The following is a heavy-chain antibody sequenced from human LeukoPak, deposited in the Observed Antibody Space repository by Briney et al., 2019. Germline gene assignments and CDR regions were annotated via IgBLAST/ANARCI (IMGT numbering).Heavy chain of an antibody. V-gene: IGHV4-34*01. J-gene: IGHJ4*01. CDR1: GGSFNGYY. CDR2: INHSGST. CDR3: ARASVAGLLSY. D-gene: IGHD6-19*01. Sequence: SSETLSLTCAVYGGSFNGYYWSWVRQPPGKGLEWIGEINHSGSTNYNPSLKSRVTIIVDTSKKQFSLKLRSMTAADTAVYYCARASVAGLLSYWGQGALVTVSS.